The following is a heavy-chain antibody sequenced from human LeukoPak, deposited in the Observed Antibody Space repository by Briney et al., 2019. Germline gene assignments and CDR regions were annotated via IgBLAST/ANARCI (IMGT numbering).Heavy chain of an antibody. D-gene: IGHD1-26*01. Sequence: GRSLRLSCAASGFTFSSYGMHWVRQAPGKGLEWVAVISYDGSNKYYADSVKGRFTISRDNSKNTQYLQMNSLRAEDTAVYYCAKHVDPSSGDYWGQGTLVTVSS. V-gene: IGHV3-30*18. CDR1: GFTFSSYG. CDR2: ISYDGSNK. J-gene: IGHJ4*02. CDR3: AKHVDPSSGDY.